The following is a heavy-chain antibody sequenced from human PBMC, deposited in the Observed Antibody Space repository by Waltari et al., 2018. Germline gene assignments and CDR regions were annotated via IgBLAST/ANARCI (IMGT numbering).Heavy chain of an antibody. CDR3: AIIAAATNVDY. J-gene: IGHJ4*02. D-gene: IGHD6-13*01. V-gene: IGHV1-69*13. Sequence: QVQLVQSGAEVKKPGSSVKVSCKASGSTFRSYALRWGRQAPGQGLEGMGGIIPIFGTANYAQKFQGRVTITADESTSTAYMELSSLRSEDTAVYYCAIIAAATNVDYWGQGTLVTVSS. CDR1: GSTFRSYA. CDR2: IIPIFGTA.